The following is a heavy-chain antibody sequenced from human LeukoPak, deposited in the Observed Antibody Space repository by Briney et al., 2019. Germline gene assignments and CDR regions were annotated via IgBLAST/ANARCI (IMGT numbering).Heavy chain of an antibody. V-gene: IGHV3-74*01. CDR1: GFTFSNYW. CDR2: IKSDGSDT. Sequence: GGSLRLSCAASGFTFSNYWMLWVRQAPGMGLVWVSRIKSDGSDTTYADSVKGRFTISRDNAKSTLYLQMNSLRAEDTAVYYCAKAVRGSTSCLDYWGQGTLVTVTS. CDR3: AKAVRGSTSCLDY. J-gene: IGHJ4*02. D-gene: IGHD2-2*01.